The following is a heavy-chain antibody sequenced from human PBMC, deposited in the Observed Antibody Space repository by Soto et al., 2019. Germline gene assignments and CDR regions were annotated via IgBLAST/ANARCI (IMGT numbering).Heavy chain of an antibody. CDR3: ARGKKDIVVVPAAETYYYYYYLDV. Sequence: ASVKVSCKASGYTFTSYDINWVRQATGQGLEWMGWMNPNSGNTGYAQKFQGRVTMTRNTSISTAYMELSSLRSEDTAVYYCARGKKDIVVVPAAETYYYYYYLDVWCTGTMVTVSS. V-gene: IGHV1-8*01. D-gene: IGHD2-2*01. J-gene: IGHJ6*03. CDR1: GYTFTSYD. CDR2: MNPNSGNT.